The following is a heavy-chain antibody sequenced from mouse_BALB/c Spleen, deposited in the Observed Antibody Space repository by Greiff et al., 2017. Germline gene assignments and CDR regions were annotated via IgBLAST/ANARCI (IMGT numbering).Heavy chain of an antibody. CDR2: ISSGSSTI. J-gene: IGHJ2*01. V-gene: IGHV5-17*02. CDR1: GFTFSSFG. Sequence: EVQRVESGGGLVQPGGSRKLSCAASGFTFSSFGMHWVRQAPEKGLEWVAYISSGSSTIYYADTVKGRFTISRDNPKNTLFLQMTSLRSEDTAMYYCARYSTRDYFDYWGQGTTLTVSS. CDR3: ARYSTRDYFDY. D-gene: IGHD2-1*01.